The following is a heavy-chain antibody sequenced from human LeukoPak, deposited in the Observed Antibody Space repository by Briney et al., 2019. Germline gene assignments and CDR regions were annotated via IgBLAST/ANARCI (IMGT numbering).Heavy chain of an antibody. CDR1: GFTFSTYA. V-gene: IGHV3-30*04. D-gene: IGHD2-2*01. CDR3: AKDIERRDIVVVPAH. CDR2: ISYDGSNK. Sequence: PGGSLRLSCAGSGFTFSTYAMHWVRQAPGKGLEWVTVISYDGSNKYYADSVKGRFTISRDNSKTTLYLQMNSLRAEDTAVYYCAKDIERRDIVVVPAHWGQGTLVTVSS. J-gene: IGHJ4*02.